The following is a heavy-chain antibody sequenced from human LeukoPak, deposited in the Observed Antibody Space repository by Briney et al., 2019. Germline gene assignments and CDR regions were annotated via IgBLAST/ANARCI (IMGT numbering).Heavy chain of an antibody. Sequence: GGSLRLSCAASGFTFSSYAMSWVRQAPGKGLEWVSGINWNGGSTGYADSVKGRFTISRDNAKNSLYLQMNSLRAEDTALYYCARDLPGPYYYDSSGYYPPYFDYWGQGTLVTVSS. CDR2: INWNGGST. V-gene: IGHV3-20*04. CDR3: ARDLPGPYYYDSSGYYPPYFDY. J-gene: IGHJ4*02. D-gene: IGHD3-22*01. CDR1: GFTFSSYA.